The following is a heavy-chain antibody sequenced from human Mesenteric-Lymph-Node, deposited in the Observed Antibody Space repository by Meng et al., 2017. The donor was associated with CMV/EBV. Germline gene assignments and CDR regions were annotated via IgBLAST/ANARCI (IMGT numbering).Heavy chain of an antibody. D-gene: IGHD2-8*01. CDR3: SRSPRGNGASF. Sequence: GESLKISCAVPGFTLNDYTMNWVRQAPGKGLEWVSSISGSSDYTHYTDLVKGRFTISRDNAQRSVYLQMDSLRVEDTAVYYCSRSPRGNGASFWGQGTLVTVSS. CDR1: GFTLNDYT. V-gene: IGHV3-21*01. J-gene: IGHJ4*02. CDR2: ISGSSDYT.